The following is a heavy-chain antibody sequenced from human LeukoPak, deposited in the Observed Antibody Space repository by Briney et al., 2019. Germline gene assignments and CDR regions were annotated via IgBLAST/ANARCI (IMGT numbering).Heavy chain of an antibody. CDR2: INPSGGST. J-gene: IGHJ4*02. V-gene: IGHV1-46*01. Sequence: ASVKVSCKASGYTFTSYYMHWVRQAPGQGLEWMGIINPSGGSTSYAQKFQGRVTMTRDTSTSTVYMELSSLRSEDTAVYYCARVPIVDTAPWTYFDYWGQGTLVTVSS. D-gene: IGHD5-18*01. CDR3: ARVPIVDTAPWTYFDY. CDR1: GYTFTSYY.